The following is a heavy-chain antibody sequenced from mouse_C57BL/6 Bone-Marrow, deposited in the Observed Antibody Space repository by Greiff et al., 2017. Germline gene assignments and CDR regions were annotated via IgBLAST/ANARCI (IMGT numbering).Heavy chain of an antibody. CDR2: INPSNGGT. J-gene: IGHJ2*01. D-gene: IGHD1-1*01. V-gene: IGHV1-53*01. CDR3: ALITTVVAKNY. CDR1: GYTFTSYW. Sequence: QVQLQQPGTELVKPGASVKLSCKASGYTFTSYWMHWVKQRPGQGLEWIGNINPSNGGTNYNEKFKGKATLTVDKSSSTAYMQLNSLTSEDSAVYYCALITTVVAKNYWGQGTTLTVSS.